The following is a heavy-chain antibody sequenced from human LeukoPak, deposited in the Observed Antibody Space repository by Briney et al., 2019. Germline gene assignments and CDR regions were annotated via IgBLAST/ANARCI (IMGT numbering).Heavy chain of an antibody. D-gene: IGHD4-17*01. Sequence: GGSLRLSCAASGFTFGSYGMHWVRQAPGKGLEWVSAISGSGGSTYYADSVKGRFTISRDNSKNTLYLQMNSLRAEDTAVYYCAKWGDDYGDFRLDYWGQGTLVTVSS. CDR3: AKWGDDYGDFRLDY. J-gene: IGHJ4*02. CDR1: GFTFGSYG. CDR2: ISGSGGST. V-gene: IGHV3-23*01.